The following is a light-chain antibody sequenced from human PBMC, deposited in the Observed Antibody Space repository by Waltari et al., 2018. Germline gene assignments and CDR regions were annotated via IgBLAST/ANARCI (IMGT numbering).Light chain of an antibody. V-gene: IGKV4-1*01. J-gene: IGKJ1*01. CDR2: WAS. CDR1: PSVLYSSNNKNY. CDR3: RQYYRPPWA. Sequence: DIVMTQSPDSLAVSLGERATINCKSSPSVLYSSNNKNYLAWYQQKPGQPPTLLIYWASSRESRVLAECSGSVSCADVSLPISSLQAEDVAVEYCRQYYRPPWAFGQGTKVEIK.